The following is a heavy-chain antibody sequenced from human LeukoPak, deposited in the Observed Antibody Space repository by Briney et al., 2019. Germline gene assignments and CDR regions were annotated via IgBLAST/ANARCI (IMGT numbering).Heavy chain of an antibody. CDR2: IYYSGST. CDR3: ASSRRQMGIAVAADY. V-gene: IGHV4-61*08. CDR1: GGSVSSGGYY. Sequence: SETLSLTCSVSGGSVSSGGYYWSWIRQPPGKGLEWIGYIYYSGSTNYNPSLKSRVTISVDTSKNQFSLKLSSVTAADTAVYYCASSRRQMGIAVAADYWGQGTLVTVSS. J-gene: IGHJ4*02. D-gene: IGHD6-19*01.